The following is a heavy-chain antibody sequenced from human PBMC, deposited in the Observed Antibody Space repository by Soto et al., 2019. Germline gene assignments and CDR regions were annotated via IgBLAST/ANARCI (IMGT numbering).Heavy chain of an antibody. D-gene: IGHD3-9*01. Sequence: EVQLVESGGGLVKPGGSLRLSCAASGFTFSNAWMKWVRQAPGKGLEWVGRIKSRTDGGTTDYAAPVKGRFTISRDDSXSTLYLQVNSLKTEDTAVYYCTAFDYDILTGYYMDYWGQGTLVTVSS. CDR2: IKSRTDGGTT. CDR3: TAFDYDILTGYYMDY. J-gene: IGHJ4*02. V-gene: IGHV3-15*01. CDR1: GFTFSNAW.